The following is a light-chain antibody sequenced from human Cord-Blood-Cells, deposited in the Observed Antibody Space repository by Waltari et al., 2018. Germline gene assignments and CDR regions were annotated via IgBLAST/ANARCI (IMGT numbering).Light chain of an antibody. CDR2: GAS. J-gene: IGKJ5*01. CDR3: QQYGSSP. CDR1: QSVSSSY. Sequence: VFTLTPVTLSLSPGARATLSCRASQSVSSSYLSWYQQKPGQAPRLLIYGASSRATGIPDRFSGSGSGTDFTVTISRLEPEDFAVYYCQQYGSSPFGQGTRLEIK. V-gene: IGKV3-20*01.